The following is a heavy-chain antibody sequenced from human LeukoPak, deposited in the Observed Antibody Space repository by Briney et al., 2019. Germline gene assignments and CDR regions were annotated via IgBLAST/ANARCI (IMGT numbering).Heavy chain of an antibody. D-gene: IGHD5-12*01. CDR3: AKDINTGWGYSGYDHDY. J-gene: IGHJ4*02. CDR2: ISGDGGST. CDR1: GFTFDDYA. V-gene: IGHV3-43*02. Sequence: GGSLRLSCAASGFTFDDYAMHWVRQAPGKGLEWVSLISGDGGSTYYADSVKGRFTISRDNSKNSLYLQMNSLRTEDTALYYCAKDINTGWGYSGYDHDYWGQGTLVTVSS.